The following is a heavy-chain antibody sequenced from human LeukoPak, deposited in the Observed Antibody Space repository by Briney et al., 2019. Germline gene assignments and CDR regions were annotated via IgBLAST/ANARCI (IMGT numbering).Heavy chain of an antibody. CDR1: XGXXXSYY. CDR2: IYYSGST. Sequence: SETLSLTCTVSXGXXXSYYWSWXRXPXXXXXXXXXYIYYSGSTNYNHSLKSRVTISVDTSKNQFSLKLSSVTAADTAVYYCARAPPSTMIVVVDAFDIWGQGTMVTVSS. CDR3: ARAPPSTMIVVVDAFDI. J-gene: IGHJ3*02. D-gene: IGHD3-22*01. V-gene: IGHV4-59*01.